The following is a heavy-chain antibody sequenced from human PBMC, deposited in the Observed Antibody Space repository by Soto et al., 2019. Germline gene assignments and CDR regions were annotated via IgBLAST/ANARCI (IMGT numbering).Heavy chain of an antibody. CDR2: IIPIFGTA. J-gene: IGHJ6*02. V-gene: IGHV1-69*13. CDR3: ARALITMVREVIITEYGMDV. CDR1: GGTFSSYA. D-gene: IGHD3-10*01. Sequence: SVKVSCKASGGTFSSYAISWVRQAPGQGLEWMGGIIPIFGTANYAQKFQGRVTITADESTSTAYMELSSLRSEDTAVYYCARALITMVREVIITEYGMDVWGQGTTVTVSS.